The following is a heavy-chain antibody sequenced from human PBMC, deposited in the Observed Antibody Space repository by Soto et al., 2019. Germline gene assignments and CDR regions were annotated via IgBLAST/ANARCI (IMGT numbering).Heavy chain of an antibody. Sequence: SETLSLTCAVYGGSFSGYYWSWIRQPPGKGLEWIGEINHSGSTNYNPSLKSRVTISVDTSKNQFSLKLSSVTAADTAVYYCARGIVVVRGWFDPWGQGTLVTVSS. CDR3: ARGIVVVRGWFDP. CDR2: INHSGST. J-gene: IGHJ5*02. CDR1: GGSFSGYY. V-gene: IGHV4-34*01. D-gene: IGHD3-22*01.